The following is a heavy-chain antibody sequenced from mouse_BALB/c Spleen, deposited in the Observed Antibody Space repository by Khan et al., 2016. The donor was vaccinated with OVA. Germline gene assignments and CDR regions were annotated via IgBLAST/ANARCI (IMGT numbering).Heavy chain of an antibody. Sequence: DQVQPGAPVQLPCKASGYTFHSYWINSIKSRPAQGLEWTGHTSPGSGSAYYNELFKGQAPLTVDTSSSTAYFLLNILSSEDTAVNFWARANYYGRSLYALDYWGQGTSVTVSS. D-gene: IGHD1-1*01. J-gene: IGHJ4*01. CDR3: ARANYYGRSLYALDY. V-gene: IGHV1S41*01. CDR2: TSPGSGSA. CDR1: GYTFHSYW.